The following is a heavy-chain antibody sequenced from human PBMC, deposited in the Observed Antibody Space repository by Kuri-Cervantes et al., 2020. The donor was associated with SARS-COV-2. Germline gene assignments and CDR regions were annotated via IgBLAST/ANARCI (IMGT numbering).Heavy chain of an antibody. V-gene: IGHV1-2*02. CDR2: INPNSGGT. CDR3: ARGITIFGVAYYYYGMDV. Sequence: ASVKVSCKVSGYTLTELSMHWVRQAPGQGLEWMGWINPNSGGTNYAQKFQGRVTMTKDTSISTAYMELSRLRSDDTAVYYCARGITIFGVAYYYYGMDVWGQGTTVTVSS. CDR1: GYTLTELS. J-gene: IGHJ6*02. D-gene: IGHD3-3*01.